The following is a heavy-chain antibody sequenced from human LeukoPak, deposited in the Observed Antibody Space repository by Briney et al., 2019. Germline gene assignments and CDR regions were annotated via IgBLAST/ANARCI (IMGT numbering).Heavy chain of an antibody. V-gene: IGHV3-30*02. J-gene: IGHJ4*02. D-gene: IGHD3-10*01. Sequence: GGSLRLSCAASGFTFRSYGMHWVRQAPGKGLVWVAFIRYDGSNKYYTDSVKGRFTISRDNSNNTLYLQMNSLRAEDTAVYYCAKDGDGYYGSGSYSEYWGQGTLVAVSS. CDR3: AKDGDGYYGSGSYSEY. CDR2: IRYDGSNK. CDR1: GFTFRSYG.